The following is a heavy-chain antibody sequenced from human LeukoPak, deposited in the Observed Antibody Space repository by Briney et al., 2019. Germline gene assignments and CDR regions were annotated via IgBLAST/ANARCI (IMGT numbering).Heavy chain of an antibody. CDR2: IYYSGST. Sequence: SETLSLTCTVSGGSISSYYWSRIRQPPGKGLEWIGYIYYSGSTNYNPSLKSRVTISVDTSKNQFSLKLSSATAADTAVYYCARGAAAAHGELGYWGQGTLVTVSS. CDR1: GGSISSYY. V-gene: IGHV4-59*08. J-gene: IGHJ4*02. D-gene: IGHD6-13*01. CDR3: ARGAAAAHGELGY.